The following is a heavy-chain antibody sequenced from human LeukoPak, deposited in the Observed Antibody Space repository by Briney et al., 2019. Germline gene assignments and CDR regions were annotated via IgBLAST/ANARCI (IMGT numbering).Heavy chain of an antibody. CDR3: AKVYSPSRIVGATHGAFDI. CDR1: GFTFDDYA. D-gene: IGHD1-26*01. J-gene: IGHJ3*02. Sequence: GGSLRLSCAASGFTFDDYAMHWVRQAPGKGLEWVSGISWNSGSIGYADSVKGRFTISRDNAKNSLYQQMNSLRAEDTALYYCAKVYSPSRIVGATHGAFDIWGQGTMVTVSS. CDR2: ISWNSGSI. V-gene: IGHV3-9*01.